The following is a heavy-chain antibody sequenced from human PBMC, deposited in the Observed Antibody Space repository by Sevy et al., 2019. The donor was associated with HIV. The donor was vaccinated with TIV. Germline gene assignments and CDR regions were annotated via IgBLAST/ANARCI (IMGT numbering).Heavy chain of an antibody. Sequence: GGSLRLSCAASGFTFSNYGMHWVRQAPGKGLEWVAVISYDGSNQYYADSMQGRFTISRDNSKNTLYLQMNSLRIEDTAVYYCETGAVDCSDGTCYSAYYYSLMDVWGQGTTVTVSS. J-gene: IGHJ6*02. V-gene: IGHV3-30*03. CDR2: ISYDGSNQ. CDR3: ETGAVDCSDGTCYSAYYYSLMDV. CDR1: GFTFSNYG. D-gene: IGHD2-15*01.